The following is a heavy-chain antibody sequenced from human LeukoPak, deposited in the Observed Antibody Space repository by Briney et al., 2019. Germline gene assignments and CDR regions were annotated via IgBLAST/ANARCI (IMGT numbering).Heavy chain of an antibody. V-gene: IGHV4-34*01. Sequence: PSETLSLTCAVYGGSFSGYYWSWIRQPPGKGLEWIGEINHSGSTNYNPSLKSRVTISVDRSKNQFSLKLSSVTAADTAVYYCARVLSDGEASYWYFDLWGRGTLVTVSS. CDR2: INHSGST. D-gene: IGHD4-17*01. CDR1: GGSFSGYY. CDR3: ARVLSDGEASYWYFDL. J-gene: IGHJ2*01.